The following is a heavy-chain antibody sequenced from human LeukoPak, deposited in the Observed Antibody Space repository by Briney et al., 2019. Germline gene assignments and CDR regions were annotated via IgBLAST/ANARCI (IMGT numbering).Heavy chain of an antibody. Sequence: SETLSLTCAVSGGSLSNDQWWSWVRQPPGKGLEWIGEINHSGSANYNPSLRSRVAISIEKSKDQFSLKLSSVTAADTAIYYCARAGVWLPAVWGQGALVTVSS. J-gene: IGHJ4*02. CDR3: ARAGVWLPAV. CDR1: GGSLSNDQW. D-gene: IGHD3-9*01. CDR2: INHSGSA. V-gene: IGHV4-4*02.